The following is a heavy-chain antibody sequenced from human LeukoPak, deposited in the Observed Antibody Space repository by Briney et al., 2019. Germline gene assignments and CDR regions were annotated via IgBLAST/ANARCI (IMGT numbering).Heavy chain of an antibody. V-gene: IGHV1-18*01. D-gene: IGHD2-21*02. CDR2: INTYNGNT. CDR3: ARDCIGGDCSVVLIFDY. Sequence: PGASVKVACKASGYTFTSFGTSWLRQAPGQGLEWMGWINTYNGNTNYAQKLQGRATLTTDTSTNTAYMEVRTLRSDDTAVYYYARDCIGGDCSVVLIFDYWGQGTLVTVSS. CDR1: GYTFTSFG. J-gene: IGHJ4*02.